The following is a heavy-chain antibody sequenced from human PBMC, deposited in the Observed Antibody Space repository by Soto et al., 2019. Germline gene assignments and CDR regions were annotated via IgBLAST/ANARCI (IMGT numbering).Heavy chain of an antibody. CDR1: GFTVSGTG. D-gene: IGHD2-15*01. CDR3: AKDLGPLRLLNYYFYGLDV. CDR2: IESGGST. V-gene: IGHV3-53*01. Sequence: VGSLSLCCNSSGFTVSGTGRSWVRQAPGMGLEWVAVIESGGSTHYADSVKGRFAISRDIPKNMIYLQLHTLRAEDTAVYYCAKDLGPLRLLNYYFYGLDVWGQGTTVTVSS. J-gene: IGHJ6*02.